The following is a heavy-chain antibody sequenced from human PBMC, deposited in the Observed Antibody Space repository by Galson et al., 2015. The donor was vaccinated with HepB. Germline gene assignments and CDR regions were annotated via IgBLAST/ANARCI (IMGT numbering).Heavy chain of an antibody. D-gene: IGHD1-26*01. CDR1: GFTFSGYS. CDR3: ARYSGSYLDY. Sequence: SLRLSCAAYGFTFSGYSMNWVRQAPGKGLEWVSPVSSSSGYIYYADSVKGRFTISRDNAKKSLFLQMNSLRAEDTAVYYCARYSGSYLDYWGQGTLVTVSS. J-gene: IGHJ4*02. V-gene: IGHV3-21*01. CDR2: VSSSSGYI.